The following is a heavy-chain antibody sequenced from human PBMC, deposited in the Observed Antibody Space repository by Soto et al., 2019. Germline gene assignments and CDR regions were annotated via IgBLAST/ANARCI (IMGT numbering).Heavy chain of an antibody. Sequence: EVQLVESGGGLVKPGGSLRLSCAASGFTFSSYSMNWVRQAPGKGLEWVSSISSSSSYIYYADSVKGRFTISRDNAKNSLYLQMNSLRAEDTAVYYCASGTYYDYVWGSEGDAFDIWGQGTMVTVSS. V-gene: IGHV3-21*01. D-gene: IGHD3-16*01. J-gene: IGHJ3*02. CDR3: ASGTYYDYVWGSEGDAFDI. CDR1: GFTFSSYS. CDR2: ISSSSSYI.